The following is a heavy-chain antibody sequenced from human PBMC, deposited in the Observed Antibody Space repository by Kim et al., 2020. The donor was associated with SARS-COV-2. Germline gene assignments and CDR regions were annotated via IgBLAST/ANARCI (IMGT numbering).Heavy chain of an antibody. D-gene: IGHD3-9*01. V-gene: IGHV4-31*02. J-gene: IGHJ4*02. Sequence: SLKRRVTISVDTSKNQFSLNLCSVTAADTAVYYCARVRYFDWLLPYYFDYWGQGTLVTVSS. CDR3: ARVRYFDWLLPYYFDY.